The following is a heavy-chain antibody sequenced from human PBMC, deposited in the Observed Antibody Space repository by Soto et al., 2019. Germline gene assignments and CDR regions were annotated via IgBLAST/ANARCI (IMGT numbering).Heavy chain of an antibody. J-gene: IGHJ5*02. CDR1: GYTFTSYA. Sequence: ASVKVSCKASGYTFTSYAMHWVRQAPGQRLEWMGWINAGNGNTKYSQKFQGRVTITRDTSASTAYMELSSLRSEDTAVYYCAREPVVVPAHTTHWFDPWGQGTLVTV. CDR3: AREPVVVPAHTTHWFDP. V-gene: IGHV1-3*01. CDR2: INAGNGNT. D-gene: IGHD2-2*01.